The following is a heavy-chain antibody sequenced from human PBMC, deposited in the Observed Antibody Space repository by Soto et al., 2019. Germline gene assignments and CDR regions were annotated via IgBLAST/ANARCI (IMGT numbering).Heavy chain of an antibody. CDR1: GFTFSNAW. V-gene: IGHV3-15*07. D-gene: IGHD1-7*01. Sequence: PGGSLRLSCAASGFTFSNAWMNWVRQAPGKGLEWVGRIKSKTDGGTTDYAAPVKGRFTISRDDSKNTLYLQMNSLKTEDTAVYYCTTRILELRLIYYYGMDVWGQGTTVTVSS. CDR2: IKSKTDGGTT. CDR3: TTRILELRLIYYYGMDV. J-gene: IGHJ6*02.